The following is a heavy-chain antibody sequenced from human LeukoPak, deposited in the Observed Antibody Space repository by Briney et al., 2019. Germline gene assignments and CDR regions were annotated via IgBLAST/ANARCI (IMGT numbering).Heavy chain of an antibody. D-gene: IGHD3-22*01. J-gene: IGHJ4*02. Sequence: AGRSLRLSCAASGFTFSSYSMNWVRQAPGKGLEWVSSISSSSSYIYYADSVKGRFTISRDNAKNSLYLQMNSLRAEDTAVYYCARSYYDSSVYYWYFDYWGQGTLVSVSS. CDR1: GFTFSSYS. CDR2: ISSSSSYI. V-gene: IGHV3-21*01. CDR3: ARSYYDSSVYYWYFDY.